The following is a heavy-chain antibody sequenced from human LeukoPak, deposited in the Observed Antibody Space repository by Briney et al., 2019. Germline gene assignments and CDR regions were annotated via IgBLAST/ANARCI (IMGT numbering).Heavy chain of an antibody. Sequence: GGSLRLSCAASGFTFSSYAMSWVRQAPGKGLEWVSAISGSGGSTYYADSVKGRFTISRDNSKNTLYLQMNGLRAEDTALYYCAKDFWSTYDAYWGQGTVVTVSS. CDR2: ISGSGGST. CDR1: GFTFSSYA. CDR3: AKDFWSTYDAY. J-gene: IGHJ4*02. D-gene: IGHD3-3*01. V-gene: IGHV3-23*01.